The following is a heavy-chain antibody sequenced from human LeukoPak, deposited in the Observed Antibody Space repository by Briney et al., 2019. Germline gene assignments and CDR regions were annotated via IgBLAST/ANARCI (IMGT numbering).Heavy chain of an antibody. CDR2: IYSVGRT. V-gene: IGHV3-53*04. CDR1: GFTVSSNY. CDR3: ARGLIEMATIYFDH. J-gene: IGHJ4*02. D-gene: IGHD5-24*01. Sequence: HPGGSLRLSCAASGFTVSSNYMSRVRQAPGKGLEWVSVIYSVGRTYYADSVKGRFTISRHNSENTLYLQMNSLKTEDTAVYYCARGLIEMATIYFDHWGQGALVTVSS.